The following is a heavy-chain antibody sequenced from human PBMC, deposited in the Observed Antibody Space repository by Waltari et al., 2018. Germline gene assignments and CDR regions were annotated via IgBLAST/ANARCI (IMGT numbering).Heavy chain of an antibody. Sequence: QVQLVQSGAEVKKPGASVKVSCKASGYTFTSYAMHWVRRAPGQRLEWMGWINAGNGNTKYSQKFQGRVTITRDTSASTAYMELSSLRSEDTAVYYCARSRIVVVTPFDYWGQGTLVTVSS. J-gene: IGHJ4*02. V-gene: IGHV1-3*01. D-gene: IGHD3-22*01. CDR1: GYTFTSYA. CDR2: INAGNGNT. CDR3: ARSRIVVVTPFDY.